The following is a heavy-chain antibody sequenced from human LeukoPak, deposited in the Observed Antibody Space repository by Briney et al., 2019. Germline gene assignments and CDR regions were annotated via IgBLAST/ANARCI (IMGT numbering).Heavy chain of an antibody. CDR2: INPSGGST. J-gene: IGHJ3*02. Sequence: AASVKVSCKASGYTFTSYGISWVRQAPGQGLEWMGIINPSGGSTSYAQKFQGRVTMTRDTSTSTVYMELSSLRSEDTAVYYCARGRGGNAFDIWGQGTMVTVSS. CDR1: GYTFTSYG. D-gene: IGHD3-16*01. CDR3: ARGRGGNAFDI. V-gene: IGHV1-46*01.